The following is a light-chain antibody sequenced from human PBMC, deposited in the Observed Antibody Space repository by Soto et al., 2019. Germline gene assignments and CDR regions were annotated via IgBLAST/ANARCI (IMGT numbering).Light chain of an antibody. Sequence: QLVLTQPPSASGTPGQRVTISCSGSSSNIDSYYVYWYQQLPGTAPKLLVYRNSQRPSGVPERFSGSKSGTSASLAISGLRSDDEADYYCATWDDRLSAWVFGGGTKVTVL. CDR1: SSNIDSYY. CDR2: RNS. CDR3: ATWDDRLSAWV. V-gene: IGLV1-47*01. J-gene: IGLJ3*02.